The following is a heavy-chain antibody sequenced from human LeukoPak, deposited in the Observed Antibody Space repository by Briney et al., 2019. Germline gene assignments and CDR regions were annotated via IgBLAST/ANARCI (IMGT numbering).Heavy chain of an antibody. J-gene: IGHJ3*02. CDR1: GFNFGSYN. V-gene: IGHV3-48*04. D-gene: IGHD1-26*01. CDR2: ISGSGITT. CDR3: ARCPYSGRSFDI. Sequence: GGSLRLSCAASGFNFGSYNMNWVRQAPGKGLEWVSDISGSGITTYYADSVKGRFTISRDNAKNSLYLQMNSLRAEDTAIYYCARCPYSGRSFDIWGQGTMVTVSS.